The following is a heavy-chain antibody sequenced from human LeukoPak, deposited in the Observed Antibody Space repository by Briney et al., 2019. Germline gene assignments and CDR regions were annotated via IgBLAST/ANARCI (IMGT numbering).Heavy chain of an antibody. CDR3: ARAQKGTMVRGVYYYYYMDV. D-gene: IGHD3-10*01. CDR2: IKQDGSEK. J-gene: IGHJ6*03. V-gene: IGHV3-7*01. Sequence: GGSLRLSCAASGFTFSSYWMSWVRQAPGKGREWVAKIKQDGSEKNYVDSVKGQFTISRDYAKNSLYLQMNSLRAEDTAVYYCARAQKGTMVRGVYYYYYMDVWGKGTTVTVSS. CDR1: GFTFSSYW.